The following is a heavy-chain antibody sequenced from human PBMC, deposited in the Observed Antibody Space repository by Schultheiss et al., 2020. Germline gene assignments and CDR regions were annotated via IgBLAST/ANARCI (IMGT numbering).Heavy chain of an antibody. CDR1: GVSISSSSYY. CDR3: ARDVMIPDYYDSSGYYPPYYFDY. CDR2: IYYSGST. V-gene: IGHV4-39*07. Sequence: SETLSLTCTVSGVSISSSSYYWGWIRQPPGKGLEWIGSIYYSGSTYYNPSLKSRVTISVDTSKNQFSLKLSSVTAADTAVYYCARDVMIPDYYDSSGYYPPYYFDYWGQGTLVTVSS. J-gene: IGHJ4*02. D-gene: IGHD3-22*01.